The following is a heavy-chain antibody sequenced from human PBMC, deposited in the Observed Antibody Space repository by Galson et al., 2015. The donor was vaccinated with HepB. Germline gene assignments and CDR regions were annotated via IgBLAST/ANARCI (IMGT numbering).Heavy chain of an antibody. CDR2: ISSSSSTI. CDR1: GFTFSSYS. V-gene: IGHV3-48*01. D-gene: IGHD3-22*01. CDR3: ARVGFYSSGYSDAFDI. Sequence: SLRLSCAASGFTFSSYSMNWVRQAPGKGLEWVSYISSSSSTIYYADSVKGRFTISRDNAKNSLYLQMNSLRAEDTAVYYCARVGFYSSGYSDAFDIWGQGTMVTVSS. J-gene: IGHJ3*02.